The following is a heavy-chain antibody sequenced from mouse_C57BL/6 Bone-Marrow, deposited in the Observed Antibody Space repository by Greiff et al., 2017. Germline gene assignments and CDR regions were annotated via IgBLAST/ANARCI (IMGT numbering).Heavy chain of an antibody. Sequence: DVMLVESGEGLVKPGGSLKLSCAASGFTFSSYAMSWVRQTPEKRLEWVAYISSGGDYIYYADTVKGRFTISRDNARNTLYLQMSRLKSEDTAMYYCTTGSYWYFDVWGTGTTVTVPS. J-gene: IGHJ1*03. D-gene: IGHD1-1*02. CDR3: TTGSYWYFDV. V-gene: IGHV5-9-1*02. CDR2: ISSGGDYI. CDR1: GFTFSSYA.